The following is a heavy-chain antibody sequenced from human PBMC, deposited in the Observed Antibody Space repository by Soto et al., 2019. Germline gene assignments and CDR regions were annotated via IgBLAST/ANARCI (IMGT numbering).Heavy chain of an antibody. CDR2: IIPIFGTA. CDR1: GGTFSSYA. V-gene: IGHV1-69*13. J-gene: IGHJ6*02. Sequence: SVKVSCKASGGTFSSYAISWVRQAPGQGLEWMGGIIPIFGTANYAQKFQGRVTITADESTSTAYMELSSLRSEDTAVYYCARQRGYCANGVCYHYYGMDVWGQGTTVTVSS. CDR3: ARQRGYCANGVCYHYYGMDV. D-gene: IGHD2-8*01.